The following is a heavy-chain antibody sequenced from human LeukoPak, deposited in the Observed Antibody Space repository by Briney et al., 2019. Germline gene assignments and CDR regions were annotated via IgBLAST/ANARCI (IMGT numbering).Heavy chain of an antibody. CDR3: ARHGVTDYGDYVNGCDFCAGFDP. D-gene: IGHD4-17*01. CDR1: DASISSSSYY. V-gene: IGHV4-39*07. Sequence: KPSETLSLTCTVSDASISSSSYYWGWIRQPPGKGLEWIGSIYYTGSTYYNPSLKSRVTISIDTSKNQFSLKLSSVTAADTAVYYCARHGVTDYGDYVNGCDFCAGFDPWGQGTLVTVSS. J-gene: IGHJ5*02. CDR2: IYYTGST.